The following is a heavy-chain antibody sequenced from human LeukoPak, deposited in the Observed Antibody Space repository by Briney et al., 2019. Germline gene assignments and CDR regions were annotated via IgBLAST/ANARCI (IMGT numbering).Heavy chain of an antibody. CDR3: ARGSNMDYDFWSGYLMGY. Sequence: ASVKVSCKASGYTFTSYDINWVRQATGQGLEWMGWMNPNSGNTGYAQKFQGRVTMTRNTSISTAYMELSSLRSEDTAVYYCARGSNMDYDFWSGYLMGYWGQGTLVTVSS. CDR2: MNPNSGNT. V-gene: IGHV1-8*01. J-gene: IGHJ4*02. CDR1: GYTFTSYD. D-gene: IGHD3-3*01.